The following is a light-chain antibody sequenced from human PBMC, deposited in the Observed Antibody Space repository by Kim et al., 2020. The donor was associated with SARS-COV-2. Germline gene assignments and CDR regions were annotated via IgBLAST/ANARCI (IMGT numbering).Light chain of an antibody. Sequence: EIVMTQSPATLSVSPGEDTTLTCAASQSVRTNLAWYQKKPGQSPRLLIHGASTRARGVPARFSGSGSGTEFTLTITGLQSEDFAIYYCQQYNYWPPLTFGGGTKLEI. CDR1: QSVRTN. V-gene: IGKV3-15*01. CDR2: GAS. J-gene: IGKJ4*01. CDR3: QQYNYWPPLT.